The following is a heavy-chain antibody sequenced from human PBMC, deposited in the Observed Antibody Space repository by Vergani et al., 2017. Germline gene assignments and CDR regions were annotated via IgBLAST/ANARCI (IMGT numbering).Heavy chain of an antibody. CDR2: ISYDGSNK. J-gene: IGHJ3*02. CDR1: GFTFSSYA. CDR3: ARGGSRDAFDI. Sequence: VQLLESGGGFVQPGGSLRLSCAASGFTFSSYAMHWVRQAPGKGLEWVAVISYDGSNKYYADSVKGRFTISRDNSKNTLYLQMNSLRAEDTAVYYCARGGSRDAFDIWGQGTMVTVSS. D-gene: IGHD6-13*01. V-gene: IGHV3-30-3*01.